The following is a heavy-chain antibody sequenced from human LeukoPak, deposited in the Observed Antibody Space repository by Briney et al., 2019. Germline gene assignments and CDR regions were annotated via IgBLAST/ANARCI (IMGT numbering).Heavy chain of an antibody. Sequence: SETLSLTCTVSGGSISSYYWSWIRQPPGKGLEWIGYIYYSGSTNYNPSLKSRVTISVDTSKNQFSLKLSSVTAADTAVYYCARAGLYSSSWSRRNAVARWFDPWGQGTLVTVSS. CDR2: IYYSGST. CDR1: GGSISSYY. J-gene: IGHJ5*02. V-gene: IGHV4-59*01. D-gene: IGHD6-13*01. CDR3: ARAGLYSSSWSRRNAVARWFDP.